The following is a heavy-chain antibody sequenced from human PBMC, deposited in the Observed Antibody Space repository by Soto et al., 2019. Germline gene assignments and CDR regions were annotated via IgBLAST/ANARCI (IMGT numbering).Heavy chain of an antibody. D-gene: IGHD2-21*01. CDR2: INHSGST. CDR3: ARGPSMRLMQFNRFFDY. CDR1: GGSFSGYY. J-gene: IGHJ4*02. V-gene: IGHV4-34*01. Sequence: SETLSLTCAVYGGSFSGYYWSWIRQPPGKGLEWIGEINHSGSTNYNPSLKSRVTISVDTSKNQFSLKLSSVTAADTAVYYCARGPSMRLMQFNRFFDYWGQGTLVTVSS.